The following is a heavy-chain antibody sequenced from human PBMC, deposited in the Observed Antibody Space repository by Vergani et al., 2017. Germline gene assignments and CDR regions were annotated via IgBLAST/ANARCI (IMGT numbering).Heavy chain of an antibody. J-gene: IGHJ2*01. D-gene: IGHD2-15*01. CDR2: ISYDGSNK. V-gene: IGHV3-30*18. CDR3: AKDGPRILETYWYFDL. Sequence: QVQLVESGGGVVQPGRSLRLSCAASGFTFSSYGMHWVRQAPGKGLEWVADISYDGSNKYYADSVKGRFTISRDNSKKTLYLQMNSLRAEDTAVYYCAKDGPRILETYWYFDLWGRGTLVTVSS. CDR1: GFTFSSYG.